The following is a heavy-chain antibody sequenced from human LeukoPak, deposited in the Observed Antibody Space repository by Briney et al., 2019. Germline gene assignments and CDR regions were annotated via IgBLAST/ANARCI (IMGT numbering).Heavy chain of an antibody. D-gene: IGHD3-22*01. CDR2: ISGRDGNT. CDR3: AKSSIDDSSGYYYDYYFDY. Sequence: GGSLRLSCAASGFTFSSYAMSWVRQAPGKGLEWVSAISGRDGNTYYADSVKGRFTISRDNSKNTLYLQMNSLRAEDTAVYYCAKSSIDDSSGYYYDYYFDYWGQGTLVTVSS. V-gene: IGHV3-23*01. CDR1: GFTFSSYA. J-gene: IGHJ4*02.